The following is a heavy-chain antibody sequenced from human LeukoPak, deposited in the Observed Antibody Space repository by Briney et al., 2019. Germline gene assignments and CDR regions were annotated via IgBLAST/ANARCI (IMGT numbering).Heavy chain of an antibody. CDR3: ATTTYYYDSSGYQGYYYYMDV. CDR1: GVTFRSYG. J-gene: IGHJ6*03. CDR2: IMPIFGTT. V-gene: IGHV1-69*06. D-gene: IGHD3-22*01. Sequence: ASVKVSCKASGVTFRSYGISWVRQAPGQGLEWMGGIMPIFGTTNYAQKFQGRVTITADKSTSTAYMELRSLRSDDTAVYYCATTTYYYDSSGYQGYYYYMDVWGKGTTVTVSS.